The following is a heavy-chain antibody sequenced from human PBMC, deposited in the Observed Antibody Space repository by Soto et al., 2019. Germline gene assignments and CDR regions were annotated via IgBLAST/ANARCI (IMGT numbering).Heavy chain of an antibody. V-gene: IGHV1-24*01. CDR1: GYTLTELS. CDR2: FDPEDGET. D-gene: IGHD1-26*01. Sequence: GASVKVSCKVSGYTLTELSMHWVRQAPGKGLEWMGGFDPEDGETIYAQKFQGRVTMTEDTSTDTAYMELSSLRSEDTAVYYCATQPRTSGSYSRWFDPWGQGTPVTVSS. J-gene: IGHJ5*02. CDR3: ATQPRTSGSYSRWFDP.